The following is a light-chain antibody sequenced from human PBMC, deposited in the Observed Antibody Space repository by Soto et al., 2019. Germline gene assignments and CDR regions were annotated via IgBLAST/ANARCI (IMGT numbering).Light chain of an antibody. CDR2: DVS. CDR3: CSYSRSSPYV. Sequence: QSALTQPASVSGSPGQSITISCTGTSSDVGAYNYVSWYQHHPGKVPRLMIFDVSNRPSGVSNRFSGSKSGNTASLTISGLQAEDEADYYCCSYSRSSPYVFGAWTKLTVL. CDR1: SSDVGAYNY. J-gene: IGLJ1*01. V-gene: IGLV2-14*03.